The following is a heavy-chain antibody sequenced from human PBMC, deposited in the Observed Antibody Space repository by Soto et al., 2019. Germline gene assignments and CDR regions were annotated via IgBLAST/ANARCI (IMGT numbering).Heavy chain of an antibody. Sequence: ASVKVSCKASGGTFSSYAISWVRQAPGQGLEWMGGIIPIFGTANYAQKFQGRVTITADESTSTAYMELSSLRSEDTAVYYCASVYYYDSSGYSYGPRGEAYYYYYYGMDVWGQGTTVTVSS. CDR3: ASVYYYDSSGYSYGPRGEAYYYYYYGMDV. CDR1: GGTFSSYA. V-gene: IGHV1-69*13. J-gene: IGHJ6*02. CDR2: IIPIFGTA. D-gene: IGHD3-22*01.